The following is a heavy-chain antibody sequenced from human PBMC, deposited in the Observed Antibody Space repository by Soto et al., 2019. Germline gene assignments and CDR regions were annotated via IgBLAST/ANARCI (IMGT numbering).Heavy chain of an antibody. D-gene: IGHD6-13*01. J-gene: IGHJ6*02. CDR1: GFTFSSYG. Sequence: QVQLVESGGGVVQPGRSLRLSCAASGFTFSSYGMHWVRQAPGKGLEWVAVISYDGSNKYYAESVKGRFTISRDNSKNTLYLQMNSLRAEDTAVYYWEKGQHPCYYYYGMDVCGQGTTVTVSS. CDR2: ISYDGSNK. V-gene: IGHV3-30*18. CDR3: EKGQHPCYYYYGMDV.